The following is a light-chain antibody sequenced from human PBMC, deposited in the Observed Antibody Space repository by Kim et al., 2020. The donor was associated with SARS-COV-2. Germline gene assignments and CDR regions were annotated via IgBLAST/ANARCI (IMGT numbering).Light chain of an antibody. CDR1: QDIGSY. J-gene: IGKJ2*01. V-gene: IGKV1-16*01. CDR2: AAS. CDR3: QHYYTIPYA. Sequence: DIQMTQSPSSLSASVGDRVTITCRASQDIGSYVGWLQQKPGQPPKSLIYAASNLLNGVSSRFSGRGSGTEFTLTISSLQPEDFATYYCQHYYTIPYAFGQGTKLEI.